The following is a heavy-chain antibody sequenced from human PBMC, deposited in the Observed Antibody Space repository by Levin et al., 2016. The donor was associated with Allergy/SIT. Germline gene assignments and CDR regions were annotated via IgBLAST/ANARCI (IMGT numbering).Heavy chain of an antibody. V-gene: IGHV3-64D*06. D-gene: IGHD3-22*01. CDR1: GFTFSSYA. Sequence: ESLKISCSASGFTFSSYAMHWVRQAPGKGLEYVSAISSNGGSTYYADSVKGRFTISRDNSKNTLYLQMSSLRAEDTAVYYCVKAADSSGYGYFDYWGQGTLVTVSS. CDR2: ISSNGGST. J-gene: IGHJ4*02. CDR3: VKAADSSGYGYFDY.